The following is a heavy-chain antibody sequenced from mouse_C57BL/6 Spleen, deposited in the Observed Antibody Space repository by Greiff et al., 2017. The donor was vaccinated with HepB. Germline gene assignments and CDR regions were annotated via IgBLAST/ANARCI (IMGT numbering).Heavy chain of an antibody. CDR3: ARSGYYGRFDY. Sequence: QVQLKQSGAELVKPGASVKISCKASGYAFSSYWMNWVKQRPGKGLEWIGQIYPGDGDTNYNGKFKGKATLTADKSSSTAYMQLSSLTSEDSAVYFCARSGYYGRFDYWRQGTTLTVSS. D-gene: IGHD1-1*01. J-gene: IGHJ2*01. V-gene: IGHV1-80*01. CDR2: IYPGDGDT. CDR1: GYAFSSYW.